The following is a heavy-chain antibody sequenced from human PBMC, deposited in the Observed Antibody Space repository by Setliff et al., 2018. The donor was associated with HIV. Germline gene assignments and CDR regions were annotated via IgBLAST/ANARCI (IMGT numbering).Heavy chain of an antibody. J-gene: IGHJ4*02. CDR3: TGSGAYSFGRGF. CDR1: GFVFSDFW. Sequence: WGSLRLSCAASGFVFSDFWMSWARQAPGKGLEWVANINQDGNKKYYVGSVQGRFTISRDNAKNSLFLQMNSLRVDDTAVYYCTGSGAYSFGRGFWGQGTLVTVSS. D-gene: IGHD1-26*01. CDR2: INQDGNKK. V-gene: IGHV3-7*03.